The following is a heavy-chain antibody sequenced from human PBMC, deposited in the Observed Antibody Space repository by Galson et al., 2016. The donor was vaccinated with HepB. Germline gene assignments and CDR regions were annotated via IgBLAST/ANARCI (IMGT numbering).Heavy chain of an antibody. CDR1: GFSFSSYG. J-gene: IGHJ4*02. V-gene: IGHV3-21*01. Sequence: SLRLSCAASGFSFSSYGMNWVRQAPGKGLQWVSSISRSGTNMYYADSVKGRFTISRDNAKNSLYLQMNSLRADDTAVYYCAKDRALELRSGIDYWGQGTLVTVSS. CDR3: AKDRALELRSGIDY. D-gene: IGHD1-7*01. CDR2: ISRSGTNM.